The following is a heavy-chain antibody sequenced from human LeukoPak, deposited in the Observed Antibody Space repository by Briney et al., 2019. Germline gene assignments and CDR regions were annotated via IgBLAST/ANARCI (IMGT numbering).Heavy chain of an antibody. V-gene: IGHV4-39*07. CDR2: INHSGST. D-gene: IGHD3-16*02. CDR3: ARRTFGGVIKY. J-gene: IGHJ4*02. Sequence: SETLSLTCTVSGGSISSSSYFWSWIRQPPGKGLEWIGEINHSGSTKHNPSLKSRVTISVDTSKDQISLKLSSVTAADTSVYYCARRTFGGVIKYWGQGTLVTVSS. CDR1: GGSISSSSYF.